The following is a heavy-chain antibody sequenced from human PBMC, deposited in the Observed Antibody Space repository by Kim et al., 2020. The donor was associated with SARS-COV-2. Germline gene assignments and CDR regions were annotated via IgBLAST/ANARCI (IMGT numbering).Heavy chain of an antibody. D-gene: IGHD5-12*01. CDR3: ARSWEMATATGLYYYYGMDV. CDR2: IYYSGST. CDR1: GGSISSYY. Sequence: SETLSLTCTVSGGSISSYYWSWIRQPPGKGLEWIGYIYYSGSTNYNPSLKSRVTISVDTSKNQFSLKLSSVTAADTAVYYCARSWEMATATGLYYYYGMDVWGQGTTVTVSS. J-gene: IGHJ6*02. V-gene: IGHV4-59*08.